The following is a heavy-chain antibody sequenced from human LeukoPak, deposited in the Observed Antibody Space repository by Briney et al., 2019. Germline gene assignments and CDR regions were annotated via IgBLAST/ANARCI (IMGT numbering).Heavy chain of an antibody. CDR3: ARVPLSCGGDCYSEAFYFHY. CDR1: GGSISSYY. V-gene: IGHV4-59*01. Sequence: SETLSLTCTVSGGSISSYYWSWIRQPPGKGLEWIGYIYYSGSTNYNPSLKSRVTISVDTSKNQFSLKLSSVTAADTAVYYCARVPLSCGGDCYSEAFYFHYWGQGTLVTVSS. D-gene: IGHD2-21*02. CDR2: IYYSGST. J-gene: IGHJ4*02.